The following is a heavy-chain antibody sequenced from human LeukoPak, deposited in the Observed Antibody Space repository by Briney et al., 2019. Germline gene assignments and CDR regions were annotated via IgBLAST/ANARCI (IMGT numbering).Heavy chain of an antibody. CDR1: GYTFTGYY. CDR3: ARSLSHGSGGPRQFDY. CDR2: INPNSGGT. J-gene: IGHJ4*02. V-gene: IGHV1-2*02. D-gene: IGHD3-10*01. Sequence: GSSVKVSCKASGYTFTGYYMHWVRQAPGQGLEWMGWINPNSGGTNYAQKFQGRVTMTRDTSISTAYMELSRLRSDDTAVYYCARSLSHGSGGPRQFDYWGQGTLVTVSS.